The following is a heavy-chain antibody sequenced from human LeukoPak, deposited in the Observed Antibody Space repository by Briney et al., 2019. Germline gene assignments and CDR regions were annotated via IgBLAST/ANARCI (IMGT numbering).Heavy chain of an antibody. V-gene: IGHV3-30*03. J-gene: IGHJ4*02. Sequence: PGGSLRLSCAASGFTFSSYGMHWVRQAPGKGLEWVAVISYDGSKKYYADSVKGRFTISRDNSKNTLYLQMNSLRAEDTAVYYCARDGLGYWGQGTLVTVSS. CDR2: ISYDGSKK. CDR1: GFTFSSYG. D-gene: IGHD3-16*01. CDR3: ARDGLGY.